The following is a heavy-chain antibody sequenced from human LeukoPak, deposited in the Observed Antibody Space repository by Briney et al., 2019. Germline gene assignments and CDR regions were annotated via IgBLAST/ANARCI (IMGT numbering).Heavy chain of an antibody. CDR2: INSDGINT. V-gene: IGHV3-74*01. D-gene: IGHD3-22*01. J-gene: IGHJ5*02. CDR3: ARDLGQYYDTSDNWFDP. Sequence: PSETLSLTCTVSGGSISSSSYYWGWIRQAPGKGLVWVSRINSDGINTSYADSVKGRFTISRDNAKNTLNLQMNSLRAEDTAVYYCARDLGQYYDTSDNWFDPWGQGTLVTVSS. CDR1: GGSISSSSYY.